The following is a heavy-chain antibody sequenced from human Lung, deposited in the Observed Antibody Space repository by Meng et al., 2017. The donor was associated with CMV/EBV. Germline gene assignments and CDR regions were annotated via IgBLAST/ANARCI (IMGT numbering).Heavy chain of an antibody. CDR3: ARERGAGSTQRGWFDP. CDR1: GGCFSGYY. CDR2: INHSGST. D-gene: IGHD3-10*01. V-gene: IGHV4-34*01. Sequence: QAQLQQWGAGLLKPSETLSLTCAFYGGCFSGYYWSWIRQPPGKGLEWVGEINHSGSTNYNPSLKSRVTISVDTSKNQFSLKLSSVTAADTAVYYCARERGAGSTQRGWFDPWGQGTLVTVSS. J-gene: IGHJ5*02.